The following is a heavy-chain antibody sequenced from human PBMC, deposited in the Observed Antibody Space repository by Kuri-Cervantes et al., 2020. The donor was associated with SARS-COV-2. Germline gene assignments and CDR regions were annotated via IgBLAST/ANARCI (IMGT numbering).Heavy chain of an antibody. CDR2: LGGSGDVT. V-gene: IGHV3-23*01. J-gene: IGHJ4*02. D-gene: IGHD2-15*01. CDR3: AKLFGVVVAGTLDY. CDR1: GFTFSSHA. Sequence: GESLKISCAASGFTFSSHAMTWVRQAPGKGLEWVSGLGGSGDVTYYADSVKGRFTISRDNSNNTLYLQMNSLRGEDTAVYYCAKLFGVVVAGTLDYWGQGTLVTVSS.